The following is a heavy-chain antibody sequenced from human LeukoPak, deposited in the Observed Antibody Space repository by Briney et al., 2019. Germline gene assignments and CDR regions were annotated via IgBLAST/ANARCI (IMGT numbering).Heavy chain of an antibody. V-gene: IGHV4-59*08. CDR1: GGSISSYY. Sequence: KPSETLSLTCTVSGGSISSYYWSWIRQPPGKGLEWIGYIYYSGSTNYNPSLKSRVTISVDTSKNQFSLKLSSVTAADTAVYYCARHDTGIAVADPMDVWGKGTTVTVSS. CDR3: ARHDTGIAVADPMDV. CDR2: IYYSGST. J-gene: IGHJ6*03. D-gene: IGHD6-19*01.